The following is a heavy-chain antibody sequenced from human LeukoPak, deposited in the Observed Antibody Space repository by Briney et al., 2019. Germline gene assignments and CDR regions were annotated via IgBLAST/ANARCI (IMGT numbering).Heavy chain of an antibody. V-gene: IGHV3-23*01. J-gene: IGHJ2*01. Sequence: PGGSLRLSCAASGFTFSSYAMSWVRQVPGKGLEWVSSINGSGGSTYYADSVKGRFTISRDNSKNTLYLQMNSLRAEDTALYYCAEWNSVYWYFDLWGRGTLVTVSS. CDR1: GFTFSSYA. CDR2: INGSGGST. CDR3: AEWNSVYWYFDL. D-gene: IGHD1-1*01.